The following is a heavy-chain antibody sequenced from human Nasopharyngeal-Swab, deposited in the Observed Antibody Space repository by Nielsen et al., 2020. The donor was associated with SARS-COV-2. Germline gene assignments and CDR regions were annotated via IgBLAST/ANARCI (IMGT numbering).Heavy chain of an antibody. CDR1: EFNFGSYW. D-gene: IGHD6-13*01. CDR2: IKHYGSEK. J-gene: IGHJ6*03. V-gene: IGHV3-7*04. CDR3: ARDGQQQLGDWYYYVDV. Sequence: GGSLRLSCTASEFNFGSYWMSWVRQAPGKGLEWVAHIKHYGSEKYYVDSVEGRFTISRDDAKNSLYLQMNSLRAEDTAVYYCARDGQQQLGDWYYYVDVWGNGTTVTVSS.